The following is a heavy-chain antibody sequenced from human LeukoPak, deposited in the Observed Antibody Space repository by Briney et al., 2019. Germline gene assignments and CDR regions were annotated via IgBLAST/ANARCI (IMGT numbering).Heavy chain of an antibody. V-gene: IGHV4-39*01. Sequence: SETLSLTCSLSGDSITTNSYWWGWIRQSPGKGLEWIGSIYSSGNSYYNPSLKSRATISPDTSKNQYSLRLTSVTAADTAVYYCARRGIWDLQIGNWSDPWGQGILVTVSS. CDR3: ARRGIWDLQIGNWSDP. CDR1: GDSITTNSYW. D-gene: IGHD3-16*01. CDR2: IYSSGNS. J-gene: IGHJ5*02.